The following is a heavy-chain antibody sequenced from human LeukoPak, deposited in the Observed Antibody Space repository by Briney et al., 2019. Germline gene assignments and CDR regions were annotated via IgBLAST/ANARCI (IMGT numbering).Heavy chain of an antibody. D-gene: IGHD3-10*01. CDR1: GGSFSGYY. Sequence: PSETLSLTCAVYGGSFSGYYWSWIRQPPGKGLEWIGEINHTGSTNYNPSLKSRVTIPVDTSKRQFSLKLTSVTAADTAVYYCARAMTSLLWFGEVVDIWGQGTMVTVSS. CDR3: ARAMTSLLWFGEVVDI. V-gene: IGHV4-34*01. CDR2: INHTGST. J-gene: IGHJ3*02.